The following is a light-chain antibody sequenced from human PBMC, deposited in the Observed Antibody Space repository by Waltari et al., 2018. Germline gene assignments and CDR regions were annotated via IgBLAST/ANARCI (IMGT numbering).Light chain of an antibody. Sequence: QSALTQPRSVSGSPGQSVTIPCTGTSSAVGGYDYVSWYQQQSAKAPKLIIFGVTERPSGVPDRFSGSKSGNTASLTISGLQSEDEADYYCCSYAGSYTEVFGTGTTVTVL. CDR3: CSYAGSYTEV. J-gene: IGLJ1*01. V-gene: IGLV2-11*01. CDR2: GVT. CDR1: SSAVGGYDY.